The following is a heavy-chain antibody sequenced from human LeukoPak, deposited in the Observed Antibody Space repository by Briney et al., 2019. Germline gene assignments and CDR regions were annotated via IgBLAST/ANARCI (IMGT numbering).Heavy chain of an antibody. V-gene: IGHV4-39*01. Sequence: PSETLSVTCTVSGGSIINTDYYWGWIRQSPGNGLEWVGSIFYTGRTYYNPSLESRLTMSLDLPKNQFSVTLKSVTASDTAFYYCARHLALVTTPSNFPYWGQGALVTVSP. CDR1: GGSIINTDYY. J-gene: IGHJ4*02. CDR3: ARHLALVTTPSNFPY. CDR2: IFYTGRT. D-gene: IGHD4-17*01.